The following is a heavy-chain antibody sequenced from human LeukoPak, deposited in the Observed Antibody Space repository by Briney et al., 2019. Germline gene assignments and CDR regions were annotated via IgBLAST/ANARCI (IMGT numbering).Heavy chain of an antibody. CDR3: ARRFSGSAIDY. D-gene: IGHD3-10*01. V-gene: IGHV5-51*01. CDR2: IYPGDSDT. CDR1: AYSFTSYW. J-gene: IGHJ4*02. Sequence: GESLKIPCKGSAYSFTSYWIGWARQMPGKGLEWMGIIYPGDSDTRYSPSFQGHVTISADKSISTAYLQWSSLKASDTAMYYCARRFSGSAIDYWGQGTLVTVSS.